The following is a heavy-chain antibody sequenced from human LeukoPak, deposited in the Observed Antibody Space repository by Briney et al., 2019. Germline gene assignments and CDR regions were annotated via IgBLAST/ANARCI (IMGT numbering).Heavy chain of an antibody. CDR1: GFTFSSYW. D-gene: IGHD2-15*01. J-gene: IGHJ4*02. V-gene: IGHV3-7*03. CDR3: AKDMTGGWQLLYYFDY. Sequence: PGGSLRLSCAASGFTFSSYWMSWVRQAPGKGLEWVANIKQDGSEKYYVDSVKGRFTISRDNAKNSLYLQMNSLRAEDTAIYYCAKDMTGGWQLLYYFDYWGQGTLVTVSS. CDR2: IKQDGSEK.